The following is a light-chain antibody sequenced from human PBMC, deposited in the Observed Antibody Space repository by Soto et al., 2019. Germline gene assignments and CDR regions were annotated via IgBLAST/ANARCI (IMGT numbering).Light chain of an antibody. Sequence: DIQMTQSPSSVSASVGDRVTISCRASQDINRWLAWHQQKPGEAPNLLIFSASSLQSGVPSKFSGSGSRTDFTLTITNLQPEDVASYYCQQAHSFRLTFGPGPKVDL. CDR1: QDINRW. V-gene: IGKV1-12*01. CDR2: SAS. J-gene: IGKJ3*01. CDR3: QQAHSFRLT.